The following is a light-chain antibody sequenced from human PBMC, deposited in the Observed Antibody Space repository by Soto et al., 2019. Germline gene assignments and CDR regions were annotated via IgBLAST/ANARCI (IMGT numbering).Light chain of an antibody. CDR3: SSYAGSNNYV. CDR2: EVT. CDR1: SSDVGGYNY. V-gene: IGLV2-8*01. Sequence: QSVRGHPPSACWSPGHSVTISCTGTSSDVGGYNYVSWYQQHPGKAPKLLIYEVTKRPSGVPDRFSGSKSGNTASLTVSGLQAEDEADYYCSSYAGSNNYVFGTGTKVTVL. J-gene: IGLJ1*01.